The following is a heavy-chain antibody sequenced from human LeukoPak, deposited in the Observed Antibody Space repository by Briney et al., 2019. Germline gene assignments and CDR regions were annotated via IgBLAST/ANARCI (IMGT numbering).Heavy chain of an antibody. J-gene: IGHJ6*03. V-gene: IGHV4-4*09. CDR1: GGSFSTYY. CDR3: ARGLRYFYYYLDV. CDR2: ISSSGST. Sequence: SETLSLTCTVSGGSFSTYYWNWVRQAPGKGLEWVGYISSSGSTNYNPSLMSRVTISLDTSKNQFSLQLSSVTAADTAVYYCARGLRYFYYYLDVWGKGTTVTVSS.